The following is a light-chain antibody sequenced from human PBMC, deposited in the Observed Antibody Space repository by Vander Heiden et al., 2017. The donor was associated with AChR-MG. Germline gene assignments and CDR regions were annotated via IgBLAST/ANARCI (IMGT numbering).Light chain of an antibody. Sequence: QSALTQPASVSGSPGQSITISCTGTNSDVGGDNYVSWYQQHPAKAPKLMIYNVSNRPSGVSNRFSGSKSGNTASLTISGLQAEDEADYYCSSYTSSSTPGVVFGGGTKLTVL. CDR2: NVS. CDR1: NSDVGGDNY. CDR3: SSYTSSSTPGVV. J-gene: IGLJ2*01. V-gene: IGLV2-14*03.